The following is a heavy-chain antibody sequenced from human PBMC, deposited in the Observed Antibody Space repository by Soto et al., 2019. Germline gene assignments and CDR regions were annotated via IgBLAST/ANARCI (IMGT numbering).Heavy chain of an antibody. J-gene: IGHJ6*02. V-gene: IGHV1-69*01. CDR2: VIPLFDTA. CDR3: ATGGHNDGYNFYHGMDV. CDR1: GGIFTNNA. Sequence: QVQVVQSGAEVKKPGSSVKVSCKVSGGIFTNNAISWVRQAPGQGLEWLGGVIPLFDTADYAQIFRGRLRTSADGATTTAYMELSGLTSADTAVYFCATGGHNDGYNFYHGMDVWGQGTTVTVS. D-gene: IGHD5-18*01.